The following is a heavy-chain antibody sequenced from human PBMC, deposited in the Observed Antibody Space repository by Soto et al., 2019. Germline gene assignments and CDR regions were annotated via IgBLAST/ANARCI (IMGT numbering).Heavy chain of an antibody. D-gene: IGHD3-10*01. V-gene: IGHV1-8*01. CDR2: MNPNSGNT. J-gene: IGHJ4*02. CDR1: GYTFTSYD. Sequence: QVQLVQSGAEVKKPGASVKVSCKASGYTFTSYDINWVRQATGQGIEWMGWMNPNSGNTGYAQKFQGRDTMTRNTSISTAYMELSSLRSEDTAVYDCAGEGGSGRGPTLDYWGQGTVVTVSS. CDR3: AGEGGSGRGPTLDY.